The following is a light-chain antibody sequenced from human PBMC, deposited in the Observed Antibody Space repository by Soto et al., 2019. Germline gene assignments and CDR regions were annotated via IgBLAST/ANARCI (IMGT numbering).Light chain of an antibody. V-gene: IGKV1-39*01. CDR1: QNISNY. CDR3: QQYGPSPMYT. J-gene: IGKJ2*01. CDR2: GTS. Sequence: DIQMTQSPSSLSASVGDRVTITCRASQNISNYLNWYQQKPGKAPKLLIYGTSSLQSGVPSRFSGSGSGTDFTLTISRLEPEDFAMYYCQQYGPSPMYTFGQGTNLEIK.